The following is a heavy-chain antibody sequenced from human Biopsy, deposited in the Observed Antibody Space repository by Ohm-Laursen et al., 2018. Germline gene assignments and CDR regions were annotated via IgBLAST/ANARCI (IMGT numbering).Heavy chain of an antibody. Sequence: TLSLTCSVSGGSINSGGHFWGWVRQSPGKGLEWIGYIYDNGDTYYNPSLMSLVSISADTSKNQVSLRLNSVTAADTAVYYCTRVRTFGGVIGGYYFDSWAREPWSPSPQ. D-gene: IGHD3-16*02. J-gene: IGHJ4*02. V-gene: IGHV4-31*01. CDR2: IYDNGDT. CDR3: TRVRTFGGVIGGYYFDS. CDR1: GGSINSGGHF.